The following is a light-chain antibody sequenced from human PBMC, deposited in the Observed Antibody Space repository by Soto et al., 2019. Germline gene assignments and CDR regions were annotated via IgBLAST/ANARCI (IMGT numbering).Light chain of an antibody. V-gene: IGLV2-18*01. Sequence: QSVMTQPPSVSVPPGQSVTISCTGTSTDFVSYNRVSRYQQPPGTAPKLIIYEASNRPSGVPDRFSGSKSGNTASLTISGLQAAEEADYYCNLYTSENTYVFGTGTKVTVL. J-gene: IGLJ1*01. CDR1: STDFVSYNR. CDR3: NLYTSENTYV. CDR2: EAS.